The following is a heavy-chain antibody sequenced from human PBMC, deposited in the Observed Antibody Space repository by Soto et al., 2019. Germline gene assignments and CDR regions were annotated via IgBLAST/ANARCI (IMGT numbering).Heavy chain of an antibody. CDR1: GFTFSSYG. CDR3: ARELRTAMVRYYFDY. CDR2: IWYDGSNK. Sequence: GGSLRLSCAASGFTFSSYGMHWVRQAPGKGLEWVAVIWYDGSNKYYADSVKGRFTISRDNSKNTLYLQMNSLRAEDTAVYYCARELRTAMVRYYFDYWGQGTRVTVSS. D-gene: IGHD5-18*01. J-gene: IGHJ4*02. V-gene: IGHV3-33*01.